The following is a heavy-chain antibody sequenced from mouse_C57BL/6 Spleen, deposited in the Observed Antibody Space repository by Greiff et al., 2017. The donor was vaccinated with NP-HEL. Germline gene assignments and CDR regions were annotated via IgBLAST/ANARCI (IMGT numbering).Heavy chain of an antibody. J-gene: IGHJ2*01. D-gene: IGHD2-4*01. V-gene: IGHV1-49*01. Sequence: LQESGAELVRPGSSVKLSCKDSYFAFMASAMHWVKQRPGHGLEWIGSFTMYSDATEYSENFKGKATLTANTSSSTAYMGISSLTAEDSAVYYCARRGYDYDGYYFDYWGQGTTLTVSS. CDR3: ARRGYDYDGYYFDY. CDR1: YFAFMASA. CDR2: FTMYSDAT.